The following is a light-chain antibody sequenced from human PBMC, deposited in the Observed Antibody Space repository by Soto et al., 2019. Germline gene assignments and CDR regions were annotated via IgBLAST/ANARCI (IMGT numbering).Light chain of an antibody. Sequence: QSALTQPPSASGSPGQSVTISCTGTKSDIGVYVSVSWYQHHPCKAPRLIIYEVVQRPSGVPDRFSGSKSGNSASLTVSGLQAADEADYFCKSYAGSNTYVFGSGTKVTVL. CDR1: KSDIGVYVS. CDR2: EVV. V-gene: IGLV2-8*01. J-gene: IGLJ1*01. CDR3: KSYAGSNTYV.